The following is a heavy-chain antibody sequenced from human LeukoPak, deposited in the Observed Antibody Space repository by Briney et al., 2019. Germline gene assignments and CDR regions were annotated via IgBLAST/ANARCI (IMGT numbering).Heavy chain of an antibody. CDR2: IIPIFGTA. Sequence: ASVKVSCKTSGYTFASHTISWVRQAPGQGLEWMGGIIPIFGTANYAQKFQGRVTITTDESTSTAYMELSSLRSEDTAVYYCAREGYCSSTSCYGDYWGQGTLVTVSS. CDR3: AREGYCSSTSCYGDY. V-gene: IGHV1-69*05. CDR1: GYTFASHT. J-gene: IGHJ4*02. D-gene: IGHD2-2*01.